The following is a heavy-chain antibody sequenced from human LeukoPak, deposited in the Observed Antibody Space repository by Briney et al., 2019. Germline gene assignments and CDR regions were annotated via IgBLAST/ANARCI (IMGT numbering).Heavy chain of an antibody. V-gene: IGHV4-4*02. Sequence: PSETLSLTCAVSGGSISSSNWWSWVRQPPGKGLEWIGEIYHSGSTNYNPSLKSRVTISVDKSKNQFSLKLSSVTAADTAVYYCARDPRVVPAASAFDIWGQGTMVTVSS. CDR1: GGSISSSNW. J-gene: IGHJ3*02. CDR2: IYHSGST. D-gene: IGHD2-2*01. CDR3: ARDPRVVPAASAFDI.